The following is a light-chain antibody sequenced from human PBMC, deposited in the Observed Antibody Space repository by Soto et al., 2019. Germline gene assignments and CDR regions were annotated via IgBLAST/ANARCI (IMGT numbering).Light chain of an antibody. V-gene: IGKV3-20*01. CDR2: GSS. CDR1: QSVSSN. CDR3: QQYGSSPLT. Sequence: EIVMTQSPATLSVSPGERVTLSCRASQSVSSNLAWYQQKPGQSPRLLIYGSSSRATGIPDRFSGSGSGTDFTLTISSLEPEDFAVYYCQQYGSSPLTFGGGTKVDIK. J-gene: IGKJ4*01.